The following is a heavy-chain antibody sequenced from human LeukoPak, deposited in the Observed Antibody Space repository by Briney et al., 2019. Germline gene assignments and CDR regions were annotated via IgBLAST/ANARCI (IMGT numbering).Heavy chain of an antibody. V-gene: IGHV3-7*01. CDR2: MNEDGTEK. J-gene: IGHJ4*02. D-gene: IGHD4-11*01. CDR1: GFGLSNYW. CDR3: TRDRGYSNFDY. Sequence: GGSLRLSCAASGFGLSNYWMSWVRQAPGKGLEWVANMNEDGTEKNYVDSVKGRFTISRDNAHDSQYLQMNSLRAEDTAVYYCTRDRGYSNFDYWGQGTLLTVSS.